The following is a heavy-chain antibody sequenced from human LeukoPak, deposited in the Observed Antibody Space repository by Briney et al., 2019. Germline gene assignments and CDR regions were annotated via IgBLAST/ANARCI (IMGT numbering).Heavy chain of an antibody. D-gene: IGHD6-13*01. V-gene: IGHV4-38-2*02. Sequence: PSETLSLTCTVSGYSISGGYYWGWIRQSPGKGLEWIASIYHGGNTNYNPSLRSRVTISIDTSKNQISLHLSSVTAADTAVYYRAREGRQLVHYNYQYMDVWGKGTTVTVSS. J-gene: IGHJ6*03. CDR3: AREGRQLVHYNYQYMDV. CDR1: GYSISGGYY. CDR2: IYHGGNT.